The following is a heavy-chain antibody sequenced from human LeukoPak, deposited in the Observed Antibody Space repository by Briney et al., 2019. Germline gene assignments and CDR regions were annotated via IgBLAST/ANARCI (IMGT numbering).Heavy chain of an antibody. CDR1: GGSISSGGYY. CDR2: IYYSGST. D-gene: IGHD3-3*01. Sequence: SQTLSLTCTVSGGSISSGGYYWSWIRQHPGKGLEWIGYIYYSGSTYYNPSLKSRVTISVDTSKNQFSLKLSSVTAADTAVYYCARVALGVVRFLEEVGPWGQGTLVTVSS. V-gene: IGHV4-31*03. CDR3: ARVALGVVRFLEEVGP. J-gene: IGHJ5*02.